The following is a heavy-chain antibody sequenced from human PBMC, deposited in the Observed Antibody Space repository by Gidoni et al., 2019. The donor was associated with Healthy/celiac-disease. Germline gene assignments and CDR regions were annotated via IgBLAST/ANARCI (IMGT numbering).Heavy chain of an antibody. CDR2: INHSGST. D-gene: IGHD6-13*01. V-gene: IGHV4-34*01. CDR3: ARGRAIAAAGPFDY. J-gene: IGHJ4*02. Sequence: QVQLQQWGAGLLKPSETLSITCAVYGGSFSGYDWSWIRQPPGKGLEWIGEINHSGSTNYNPSLKSRVTISVDTSKNQFSLKLSSVTAADTAVYYCARGRAIAAAGPFDYWGQGTLVTVSS. CDR1: GGSFSGYD.